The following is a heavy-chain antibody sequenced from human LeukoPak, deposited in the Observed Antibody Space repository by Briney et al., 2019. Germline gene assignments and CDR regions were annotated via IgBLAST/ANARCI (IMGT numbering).Heavy chain of an antibody. J-gene: IGHJ6*03. CDR2: IRYNGNNK. Sequence: GGSLRLSCAASGFTFNNFGMHWLRQGPGRGLEWVAYIRYNGNNKYYADSVKGRFTISRDNSKNTLYLQMNSLRVEDTAVYYCAKGGAFYYLDVWGKGTTVTVSS. D-gene: IGHD3-10*01. V-gene: IGHV3-30*02. CDR1: GFTFNNFG. CDR3: AKGGAFYYLDV.